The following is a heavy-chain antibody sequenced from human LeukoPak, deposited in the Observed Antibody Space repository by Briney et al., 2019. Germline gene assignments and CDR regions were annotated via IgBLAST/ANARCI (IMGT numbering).Heavy chain of an antibody. CDR3: ARGAYYYDSSGLPRPTNAFDI. CDR2: IYYSGST. D-gene: IGHD3-22*01. CDR1: GGSISSYY. J-gene: IGHJ3*02. V-gene: IGHV4-59*08. Sequence: SETLSLTCTVSGGSISSYYWSWIRQPPGKGLEWIGYIYYSGSTNYNPSLKSRVTISVDTSKNQFSLKLSSVTAADTAVYYCARGAYYYDSSGLPRPTNAFDIWGQGTMVTVSS.